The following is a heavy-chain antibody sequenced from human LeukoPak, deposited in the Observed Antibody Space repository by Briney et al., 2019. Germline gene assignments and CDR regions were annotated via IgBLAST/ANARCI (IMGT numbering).Heavy chain of an antibody. CDR2: IYYSGST. V-gene: IGHV4-59*01. Sequence: SETLSLTCTVSGGSINSYYWSWIRQPPGKGLEWIGYIYYSGSTNYSPSLKSRVTISVDTSKNQFSLKLSSVTAADTAVYYCARAGLDFWSGYLIDYWGQGTLVTVSS. J-gene: IGHJ4*02. D-gene: IGHD3-3*01. CDR1: GGSINSYY. CDR3: ARAGLDFWSGYLIDY.